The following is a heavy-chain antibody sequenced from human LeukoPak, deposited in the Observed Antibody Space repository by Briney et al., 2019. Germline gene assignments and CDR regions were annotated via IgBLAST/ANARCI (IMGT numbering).Heavy chain of an antibody. CDR1: GFTFGDFS. Sequence: GGAQRLSCITIGFTFGDFSMSWFRQTPRKGLDWVGFVRPTSYGGTAEYAASVRGRFTISRDDSKSIAYLQMNSLKTEDTAMYYCTKGARPDYWGQGTLVTVSS. CDR2: VRPTSYGGTA. D-gene: IGHD6-6*01. CDR3: TKGARPDY. V-gene: IGHV3-49*03. J-gene: IGHJ4*02.